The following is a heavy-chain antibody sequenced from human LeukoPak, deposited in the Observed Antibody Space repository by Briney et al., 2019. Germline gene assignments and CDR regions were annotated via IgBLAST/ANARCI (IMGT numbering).Heavy chain of an antibody. CDR2: IYYSGST. V-gene: IGHV4-59*01. CDR3: ARCYDFWSGTPLDP. Sequence: SETLSLTCTVSGGSISSYYWIWIRQPPGKGLEWIGYIYYSGSTNYNPSLKSRITMSVDTSKNQFSLKLSSVTAADTAVYYCARCYDFWSGTPLDPWGQGTLVTVSS. J-gene: IGHJ5*02. CDR1: GGSISSYY. D-gene: IGHD3-3*01.